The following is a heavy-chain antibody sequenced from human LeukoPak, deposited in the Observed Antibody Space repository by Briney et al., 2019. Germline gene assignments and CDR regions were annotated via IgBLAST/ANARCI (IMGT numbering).Heavy chain of an antibody. Sequence: SETLSLTCAVSGGSISSSTNWWSWVRQPPGKGLEWIGEIYHSGGTNYNPSLKSRITISVDKSQNQFSLKVNSLTAADTAVYYCATNGYYCIDVRGKGTTVTVSS. D-gene: IGHD2-8*01. J-gene: IGHJ6*03. CDR3: ATNGYYCIDV. CDR1: GGSISSSTNW. CDR2: IYHSGGT. V-gene: IGHV4-4*02.